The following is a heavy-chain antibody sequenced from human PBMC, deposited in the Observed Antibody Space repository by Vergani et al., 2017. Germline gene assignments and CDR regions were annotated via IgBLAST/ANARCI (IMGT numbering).Heavy chain of an antibody. CDR1: GGSISSSSYY. CDR2: IYYSGST. D-gene: IGHD2-2*01. Sequence: QLQLQESGPGLVKPSETLSLTCTVSGGSISSSSYYWGWIRQPPGKGLEWIGSIYYSGSTYYNPSLKSRVTISVDRSKNQFSLKLSSVTAADTAVYYCARGGRCSSTSCYLNWFDPWGQGTLVTVSS. V-gene: IGHV4-39*07. CDR3: ARGGRCSSTSCYLNWFDP. J-gene: IGHJ5*02.